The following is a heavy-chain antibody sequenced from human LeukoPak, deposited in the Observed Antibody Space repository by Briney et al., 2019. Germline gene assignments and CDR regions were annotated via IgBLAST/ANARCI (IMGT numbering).Heavy chain of an antibody. D-gene: IGHD6-13*01. J-gene: IGHJ5*02. V-gene: IGHV1-69*13. CDR2: IIPIFGTA. Sequence: SSVKVSLKSSAGTFSSYAISWVRQPPGQGLEWMGGIIPIFGTANYAQKFPVRVTITADESTTTAYMELNSLRPEDTAVYYCARPVHPYSSSWYGDWFDPWGQGTLVTVSS. CDR1: AGTFSSYA. CDR3: ARPVHPYSSSWYGDWFDP.